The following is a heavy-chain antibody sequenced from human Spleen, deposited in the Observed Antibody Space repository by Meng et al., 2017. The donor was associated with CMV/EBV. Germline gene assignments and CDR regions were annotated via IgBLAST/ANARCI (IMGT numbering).Heavy chain of an antibody. CDR1: GFTVSSNY. V-gene: IGHV3-21*01. CDR3: ARDGCDQAYYYYYYGMDV. CDR2: ISSSSSYI. J-gene: IGHJ6*02. D-gene: IGHD2-2*01. Sequence: GGSLRLSCAASGFTVSSNYMSWVSQAPGKGLEWVSSISSSSSYIYYADSVKGRFTISRDNAKNSLYLQMNSLRAEDTAVYYCARDGCDQAYYYYYYGMDVWGQGTTVTVSS.